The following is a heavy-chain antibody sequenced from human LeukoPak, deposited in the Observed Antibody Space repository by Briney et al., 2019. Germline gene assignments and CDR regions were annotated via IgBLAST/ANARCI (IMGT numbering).Heavy chain of an antibody. D-gene: IGHD6-13*01. Sequence: ASVKVSCKASGYTFTSYGISWVRQAPGQGLEWMGGIIPIFGTANYAQKFQGRVTIIADKSSTTVYMELSSLRSEDTAVYYCASPPVPQAAAITPGYFYYYMDVWGKGTTVTVSS. CDR1: GYTFTSYG. V-gene: IGHV1-69*06. CDR3: ASPPVPQAAAITPGYFYYYMDV. CDR2: IIPIFGTA. J-gene: IGHJ6*03.